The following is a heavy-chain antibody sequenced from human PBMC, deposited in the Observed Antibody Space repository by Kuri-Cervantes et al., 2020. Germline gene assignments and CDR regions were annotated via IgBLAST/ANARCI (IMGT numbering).Heavy chain of an antibody. D-gene: IGHD2-2*01. J-gene: IGHJ4*02. V-gene: IGHV3-53*01. Sequence: GESLKISCAASGFTVSSNYMSWVRQAPGKGLEWVSVIYSGGSTYYADSVKGRFTISRDNAKNSLYLQMNSLRAEDTAVYYCARTLGYCSSTSCYEYYFDYWGQGTLVTVSS. CDR2: IYSGGST. CDR1: GFTVSSNY. CDR3: ARTLGYCSSTSCYEYYFDY.